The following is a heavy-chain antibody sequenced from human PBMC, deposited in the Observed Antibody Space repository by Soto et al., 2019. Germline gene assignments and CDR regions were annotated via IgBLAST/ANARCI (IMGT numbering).Heavy chain of an antibody. J-gene: IGHJ3*02. Sequence: PSQTLSLTCVISGDSVSSKSAAWNWIRQSPSRGLEWLGRTYYRSKWNNNYAVSVKSRITINPDTSKNQFSLKLSSVTAADTAVYYCARFSSGEDAFDIWGQGTMVTVSS. CDR3: ARFSSGEDAFDI. V-gene: IGHV6-1*01. CDR2: TYYRSKWNN. CDR1: GDSVSSKSAA. D-gene: IGHD3-10*01.